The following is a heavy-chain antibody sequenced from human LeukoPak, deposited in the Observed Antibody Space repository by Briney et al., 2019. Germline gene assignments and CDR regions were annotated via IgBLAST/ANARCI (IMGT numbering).Heavy chain of an antibody. CDR1: GFSFSTYE. D-gene: IGHD2-21*02. CDR2: ISTSGSSV. CDR3: ARVGREVTTGYFDD. Sequence: ETGGSLRLRCVASGFSFSTYEMNWVRQAPGKGLEWVAYISTSGSSVYYADSLKGRFTVSRDNAKSSLFLQVDSLTVADTAVYYCARVGREVTTGYFDDWCQGTVVAVSS. J-gene: IGHJ4*02. V-gene: IGHV3-48*03.